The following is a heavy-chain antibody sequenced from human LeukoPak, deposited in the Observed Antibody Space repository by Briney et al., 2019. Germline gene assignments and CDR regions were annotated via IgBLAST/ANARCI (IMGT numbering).Heavy chain of an antibody. V-gene: IGHV1-18*01. CDR3: ARASRYSYGPNWAFDI. CDR1: GYTFTSYG. J-gene: IGHJ3*02. CDR2: ISAYNGNT. Sequence: ASVEVSCKASGYTFTSYGISWVRQAPGQGLEWMGWISAYNGNTNYAQKLQGRVTMTTDTSTSTAYMELRSLRSDDTAVYYCARASRYSYGPNWAFDIWGQGTMVTVSS. D-gene: IGHD5-18*01.